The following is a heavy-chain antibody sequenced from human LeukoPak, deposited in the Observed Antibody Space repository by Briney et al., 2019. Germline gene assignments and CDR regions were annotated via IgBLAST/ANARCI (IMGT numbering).Heavy chain of an antibody. D-gene: IGHD2-2*01. Sequence: QSGGSLRLSCAASGFTFSSYAMSWVRQAPGKGLEWVSAISGSGGNTYYADSVKGRFTISRDNAKNSLYLQMNSLRAEDTAVYYCARESGVVVPAAIGWDGYYYYGMDVWGQGTTVTVSS. V-gene: IGHV3-23*01. CDR1: GFTFSSYA. CDR2: ISGSGGNT. J-gene: IGHJ6*02. CDR3: ARESGVVVPAAIGWDGYYYYGMDV.